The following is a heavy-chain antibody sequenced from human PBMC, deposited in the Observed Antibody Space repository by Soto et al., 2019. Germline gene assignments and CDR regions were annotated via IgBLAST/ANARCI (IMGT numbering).Heavy chain of an antibody. CDR1: DDSLSSNNYA. V-gene: IGHV4-31*03. Sequence: PSETLSLTCTVSDDSLSSNNYAWTWIRQYPGKGLEWIGYVYSNGNSYSSPSLQSRVSMSVDKSRSQFSLRLSSVTAADTAVYFCARALYFYTSGSFYLASWGLGTLVTVSS. D-gene: IGHD3-10*01. J-gene: IGHJ1*01. CDR2: VYSNGNS. CDR3: ARALYFYTSGSFYLAS.